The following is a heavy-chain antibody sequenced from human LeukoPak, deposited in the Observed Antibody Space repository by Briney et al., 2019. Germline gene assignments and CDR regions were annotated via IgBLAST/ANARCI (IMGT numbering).Heavy chain of an antibody. CDR1: GYTFTDYY. V-gene: IGHV1-2*02. CDR2: INPNDGDT. Sequence: ASVKVSCKASGYTFTDYYMHWVRQAPGQGFEWMGWINPNDGDTNYAQKFQGRVTMTRDTSIGTAHMEVSRLRSDDTAVYYCARANFLYCSSTTCLFDYWGQGTLDTVSS. D-gene: IGHD2-2*01. CDR3: ARANFLYCSSTTCLFDY. J-gene: IGHJ4*02.